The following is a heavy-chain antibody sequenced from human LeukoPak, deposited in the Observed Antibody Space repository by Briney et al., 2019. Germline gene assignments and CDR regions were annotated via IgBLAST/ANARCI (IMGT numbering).Heavy chain of an antibody. Sequence: PSETLSLTCAVYGGSFSGYYWSWIRQPPGKGLEWIGEINHSGSTNYNPSLKSRVTISVDTSKNQFSLKLSSVTAADTAVYYCARAPLRYFDWSSTPGYYFDYWGQGTLVTVSS. CDR2: INHSGST. D-gene: IGHD3-9*01. CDR3: ARAPLRYFDWSSTPGYYFDY. CDR1: GGSFSGYY. J-gene: IGHJ4*02. V-gene: IGHV4-34*01.